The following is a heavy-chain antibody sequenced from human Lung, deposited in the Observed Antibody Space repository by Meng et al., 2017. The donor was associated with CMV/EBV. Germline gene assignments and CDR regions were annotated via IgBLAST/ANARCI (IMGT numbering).Heavy chain of an antibody. J-gene: IGHJ5*02. CDR3: ARQLDTRTWDNWFDP. D-gene: IGHD2-2*01. CDR1: GYSFTSYW. V-gene: IGHV5-51*01. Sequence: GGSLRLXXKGSGYSFTSYWIAWVRQMPGKGLEWMGLIYPGDSDTTYSPSFQGRVTISADKSISTTYLQWSSLKASDTAIYYCARQLDTRTWDNWFDPWGQGXLVTVSS. CDR2: IYPGDSDT.